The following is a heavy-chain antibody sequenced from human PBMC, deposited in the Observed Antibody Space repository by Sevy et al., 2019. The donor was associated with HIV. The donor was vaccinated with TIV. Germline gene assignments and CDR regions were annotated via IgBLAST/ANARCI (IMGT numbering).Heavy chain of an antibody. D-gene: IGHD3-22*01. V-gene: IGHV3-30*18. CDR3: AKPHPGVYDSSGPDDY. CDR1: GFTFSSYG. CDR2: ISYDGSNK. Sequence: GGSLRLSCAASGFTFSSYGMHWVRQAPGKGLEWVAVISYDGSNKYYADSVKGRFTISRDNSKNTLYLQMNSLRAEDTAVYYCAKPHPGVYDSSGPDDYWGQGTLVTVSS. J-gene: IGHJ4*02.